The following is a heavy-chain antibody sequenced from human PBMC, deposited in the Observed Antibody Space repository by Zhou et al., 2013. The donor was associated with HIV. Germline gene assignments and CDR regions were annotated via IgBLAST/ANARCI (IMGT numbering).Heavy chain of an antibody. CDR1: GYIFTNYD. CDR2: MNPNNGYT. J-gene: IGHJ4*02. V-gene: IGHV1-8*02. CDR3: GRVSYGSGSNTPHFDY. Sequence: QVQLVQSGAEVKKPGASVRVSCKASGYIFTNYDINWVRQASGQGLEWMGWMNPNNGYTGCAQKFQGRVTLTRNISISTAYMELTSLRSEDTAMYYCGRVSYGSGSNTPHFDYWGQGTLVTVSS. D-gene: IGHD3-10*01.